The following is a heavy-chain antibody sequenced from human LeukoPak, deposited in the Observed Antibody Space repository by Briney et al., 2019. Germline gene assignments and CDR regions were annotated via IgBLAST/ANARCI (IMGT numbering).Heavy chain of an antibody. CDR2: IYHSGRT. CDR1: GYSISSGYY. CDR3: ARAFSSAWYMNWFDP. V-gene: IGHV4-38-2*02. D-gene: IGHD6-19*01. J-gene: IGHJ5*02. Sequence: SETLSLTCTVSGYSISSGYYWGWIRQPPGKGLEWIGTIYHSGRTYYNPSLKSRVTISMDTSKNEFSLKLSSVTAADTAVYYCARAFSSAWYMNWFDPWGQGTLVTVSS.